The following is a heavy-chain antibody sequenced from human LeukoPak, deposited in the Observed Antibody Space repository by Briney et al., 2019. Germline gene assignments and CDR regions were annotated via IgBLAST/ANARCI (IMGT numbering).Heavy chain of an antibody. CDR2: IYPGDSDT. CDR1: GYSFTSYW. V-gene: IGHV5-51*01. D-gene: IGHD2-15*01. J-gene: IGHJ5*02. Sequence: GESLKISCKGSGYSFTSYWIGWVRQMPGKGLEWMGIIYPGDSDTRYSPSFQGQVTISADKSISTAYLQWSSLKASDTAMYYCARGGYCSGGSCSSPPSYWFDPWGQGTLVTVSS. CDR3: ARGGYCSGGSCSSPPSYWFDP.